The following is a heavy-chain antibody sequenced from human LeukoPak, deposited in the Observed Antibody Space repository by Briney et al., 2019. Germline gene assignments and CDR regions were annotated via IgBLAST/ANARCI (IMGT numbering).Heavy chain of an antibody. Sequence: ASVKVSCKASGYTFTGYYIHWVRQAPGQGLEWMGWINPNGGDTNYAQKFQGRVTMTRDTSISTAYMALSRLKYDDTAVYYCAREYYYASGNYYNRIDYWGHGTLVTVSS. CDR2: INPNGGDT. CDR1: GYTFTGYY. V-gene: IGHV1-2*02. CDR3: AREYYYASGNYYNRIDY. J-gene: IGHJ4*01. D-gene: IGHD3-10*01.